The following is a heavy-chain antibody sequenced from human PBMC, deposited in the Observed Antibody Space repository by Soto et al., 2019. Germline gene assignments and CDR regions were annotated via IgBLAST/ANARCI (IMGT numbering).Heavy chain of an antibody. CDR2: IYSGGST. V-gene: IGHV3-53*01. D-gene: IGHD3-3*01. CDR3: ARVRTYYDFWSGYSSGGMDV. J-gene: IGHJ6*02. CDR1: GFTVSSNY. Sequence: GGSLRLSCAASGFTVSSNYMSWVRQAPGKGLEWVSVIYSGGSTYYADSVKGRFTISRDNSKNTLYLQMNSLRAEDTAVYYCARVRTYYDFWSGYSSGGMDVWGQGTTVTVSS.